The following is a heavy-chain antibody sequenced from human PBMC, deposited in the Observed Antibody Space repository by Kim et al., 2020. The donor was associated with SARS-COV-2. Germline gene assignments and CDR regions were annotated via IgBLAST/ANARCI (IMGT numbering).Heavy chain of an antibody. Sequence: GGSLRLSCAASGFTVSSNYMSWVRQAPGKGLEWVSIIYSGGSTYYGAAVKGRFTISRDNSKKTLYLQMNSLRAEDTAVYYCARVGTLGDAFDIWGQGTMVTVSS. V-gene: IGHV3-53*01. CDR3: ARVGTLGDAFDI. CDR1: GFTVSSNY. CDR2: IYSGGST. J-gene: IGHJ3*02. D-gene: IGHD3-16*01.